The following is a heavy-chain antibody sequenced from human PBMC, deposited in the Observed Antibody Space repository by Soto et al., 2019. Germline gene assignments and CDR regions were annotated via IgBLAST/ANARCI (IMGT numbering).Heavy chain of an antibody. CDR3: ARDLSPYYDFSADMDV. CDR2: ISYDGSNK. J-gene: IGHJ6*02. CDR1: GFNFSSYA. D-gene: IGHD3-3*01. Sequence: GGSLRLSCAASGFNFSSYAMHWVRQAPGKGLEWVAVISYDGSNKYYADSVKGRFTISRDNSKNTLYLQMNSLRAEDTAVYYCARDLSPYYDFSADMDVWGQGTTVTVSS. V-gene: IGHV3-30-3*01.